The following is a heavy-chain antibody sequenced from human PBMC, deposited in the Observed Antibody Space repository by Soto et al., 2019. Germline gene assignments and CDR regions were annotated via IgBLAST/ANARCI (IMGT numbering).Heavy chain of an antibody. CDR2: ITSSSSYT. V-gene: IGHV3-11*06. CDR3: ASAEWLPYGMDV. J-gene: IGHJ6*02. Sequence: GGSLRLSCAASGFTFSDYYMTWIRQAPGKGLEWVSYITSSSSYTNYADSVKGRFTISRDNAKNSLYLQMNSLRAEDTAVYYCASAEWLPYGMDVWGQGTTVTVSS. CDR1: GFTFSDYY. D-gene: IGHD5-12*01.